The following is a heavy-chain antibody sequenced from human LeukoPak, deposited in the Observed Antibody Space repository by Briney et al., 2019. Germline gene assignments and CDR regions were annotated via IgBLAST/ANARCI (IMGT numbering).Heavy chain of an antibody. V-gene: IGHV1-2*02. CDR1: GYTFTGYY. Sequence: ASVKVSCKASGYTFTGYYMHWVRQAPGQGLEWMGWINPNSGGTNYAQKFQGRVTITTDESTSTAYMELSSLRSEDTAVYYCAGGMLQLVTSNYYYYYMDVWGKGTTVTVSS. CDR2: INPNSGGT. D-gene: IGHD2-8*01. J-gene: IGHJ6*03. CDR3: AGGMLQLVTSNYYYYYMDV.